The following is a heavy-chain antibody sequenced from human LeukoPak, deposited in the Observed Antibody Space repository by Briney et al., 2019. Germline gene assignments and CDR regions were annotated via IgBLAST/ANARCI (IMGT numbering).Heavy chain of an antibody. Sequence: GESLKISCKASEFSFTNYCIGWVRQMPGKGLEWMGIICPGDSDTRYSPSFQGQVTISADKSISTAYLQWSSLKASDTAMYYCALRSGYDYDYWGQGTLVTVSS. CDR1: EFSFTNYC. CDR3: ALRSGYDYDY. V-gene: IGHV5-51*01. D-gene: IGHD5-12*01. CDR2: ICPGDSDT. J-gene: IGHJ4*02.